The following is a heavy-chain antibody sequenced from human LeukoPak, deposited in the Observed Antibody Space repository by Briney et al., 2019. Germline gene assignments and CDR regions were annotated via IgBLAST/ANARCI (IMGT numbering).Heavy chain of an antibody. V-gene: IGHV1-46*01. CDR3: ASGEAYYDFWSGYKAFDY. CDR2: INPSGGST. J-gene: IGHJ4*02. Sequence: ASVKVSCKASGYTFTSYYMHWVRQAPGQGLEWMGIINPSGGSTSYAQKFQGRVTMTRDASTSTVYMELSSLRSEDTAVYYCASGEAYYDFWSGYKAFDYWGQGTLVTVSS. CDR1: GYTFTSYY. D-gene: IGHD3-3*01.